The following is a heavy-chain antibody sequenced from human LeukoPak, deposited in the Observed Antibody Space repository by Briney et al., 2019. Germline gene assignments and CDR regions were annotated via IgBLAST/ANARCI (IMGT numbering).Heavy chain of an antibody. Sequence: PGGSLRLSCAASGFTFSNAWMSWVRQAPGKGLEWVGRIKSKTDGGTTDYAAPVKGRFTISRDDSKNTLYLQMNSLKTEDTAVYYCTTGRRQRWLQLSDYWGQGTLVTVSS. CDR3: TTGRRQRWLQLSDY. V-gene: IGHV3-15*01. D-gene: IGHD5-24*01. J-gene: IGHJ4*02. CDR2: IKSKTDGGTT. CDR1: GFTFSNAW.